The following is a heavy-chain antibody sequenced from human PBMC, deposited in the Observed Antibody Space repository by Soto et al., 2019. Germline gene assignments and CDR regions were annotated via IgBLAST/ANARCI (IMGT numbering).Heavy chain of an antibody. CDR3: AGPMMAAAGFYYGMDV. CDR1: GYIFTTYG. J-gene: IGHJ6*02. CDR2: ISAYNGDT. D-gene: IGHD6-13*01. V-gene: IGHV1-18*01. Sequence: ASVKVSCKASGYIFTTYGFSWVRQAPGRGLEWMGWISAYNGDTNYAQNLQGRVTMTTDTSTSTAHMELRSLRSDDTAVYYCAGPMMAAAGFYYGMDVWGQGTTVTVSS.